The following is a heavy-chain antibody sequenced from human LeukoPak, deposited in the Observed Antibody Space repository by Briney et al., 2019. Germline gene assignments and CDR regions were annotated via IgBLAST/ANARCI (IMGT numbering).Heavy chain of an antibody. CDR1: GYTFTSYD. CDR3: ATNSYSSSSQPFDY. V-gene: IGHV1-8*01. Sequence: ASVKVSCKASGYTFTSYDIDWVRQATGQGLEWMGWMNPNSGNTGYAQKFQGRVTMTRNTSISTAYMELSSLRSEDTAVYYCATNSYSSSSQPFDYWGQGTLVTVSS. J-gene: IGHJ4*02. D-gene: IGHD6-6*01. CDR2: MNPNSGNT.